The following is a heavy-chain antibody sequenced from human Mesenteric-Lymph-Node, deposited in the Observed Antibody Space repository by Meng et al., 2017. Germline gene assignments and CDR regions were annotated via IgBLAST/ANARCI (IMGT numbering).Heavy chain of an antibody. D-gene: IGHD7-27*01. CDR3: ARDHWGSLDY. CDR1: GGPGSSGAYQ. V-gene: IGHV4-61*08. CDR2: AGTNFNPSV. Sequence: VRLQGPGPGLVRPSETLSLRCTVSGGPGSSGAYQWGLSRQPPGKGLEWIRYAGTNFNPSVNIKPSLKSRVTISLDTSKNQFSLKLSSVTAADTAVYYCARDHWGSLDYWGQGILVTVSS. J-gene: IGHJ4*02.